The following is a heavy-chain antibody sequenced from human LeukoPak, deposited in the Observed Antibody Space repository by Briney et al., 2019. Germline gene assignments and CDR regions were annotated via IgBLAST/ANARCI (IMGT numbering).Heavy chain of an antibody. D-gene: IGHD3-10*01. CDR3: ARQGRWFGEPVDN. V-gene: IGHV4-59*11. CDR2: IYYSGST. J-gene: IGHJ4*02. Sequence: SETLSLTCTVSGGSISSHYWSWIRQPPGKGLEWIGYIYYSGSTNYNPSLKSRVTISVDTSKNQFSLKLSSVTAADTAVYYCARQGRWFGEPVDNWGQGTLVTVSS. CDR1: GGSISSHY.